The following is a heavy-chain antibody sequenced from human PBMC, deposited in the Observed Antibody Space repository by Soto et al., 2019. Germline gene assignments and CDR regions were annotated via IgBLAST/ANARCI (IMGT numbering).Heavy chain of an antibody. D-gene: IGHD2-2*01. Sequence: GGSLRLSCAASGFTFSSYSMNWVRQAPGKGLEWVSYISSSSSTIYYADSVKGRFTISRDNAKNSLYLQMNSLRAEDTAVYYCARDPWEYQLPGAHYYYYMDVWGKGTTVTVSS. CDR2: ISSSSSTI. CDR3: ARDPWEYQLPGAHYYYYMDV. CDR1: GFTFSSYS. J-gene: IGHJ6*03. V-gene: IGHV3-48*01.